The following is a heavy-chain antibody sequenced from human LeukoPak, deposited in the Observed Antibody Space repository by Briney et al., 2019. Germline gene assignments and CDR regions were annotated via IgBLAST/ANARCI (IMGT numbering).Heavy chain of an antibody. J-gene: IGHJ4*02. Sequence: SETLSLTCTVSGGSISGYYWSWIRQPPGKGLEWIGYIHYSGSTNYNPSLKSRVTISQDTSKNQFSLKLSSVTAADTAVYYCARHGSGVVATITSLDYWGQGTLVTVSS. CDR1: GGSISGYY. CDR2: IHYSGST. D-gene: IGHD5-12*01. CDR3: ARHGSGVVATITSLDY. V-gene: IGHV4-59*08.